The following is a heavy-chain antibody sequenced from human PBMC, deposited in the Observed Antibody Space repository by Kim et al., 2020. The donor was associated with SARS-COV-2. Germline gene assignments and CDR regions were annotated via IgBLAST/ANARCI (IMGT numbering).Heavy chain of an antibody. V-gene: IGHV4-59*08. CDR3: TRVTLEGSADF. Sequence: SETLSLTCTVSAGSINNYVWSWIRLPPGKGLEWIGYIYYNGITAYSSSLKSRVTISVDTFKNQFFLNLNSATAADTAVYYCTRVTLEGSADFWGQGTLVT. CDR2: IYYNGIT. CDR1: AGSINNYV. J-gene: IGHJ4*02. D-gene: IGHD1-26*01.